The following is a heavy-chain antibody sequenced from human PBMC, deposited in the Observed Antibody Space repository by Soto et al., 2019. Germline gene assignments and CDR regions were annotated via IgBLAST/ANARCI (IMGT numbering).Heavy chain of an antibody. CDR2: FCYGERT. CDR3: ARHSRISAAGNGTFDY. D-gene: IGHD6-25*01. V-gene: IGHV4-39*01. CDR1: GGSISSNSYY. Sequence: SETLSLTCTVSGGSISSNSYYWGWIRQPPGKGLEWIGSFCYGERTLYNPSLKSRVTISVDSSKNQFSLELNSVTAAETAVYYCARHSRISAAGNGTFDYWGHGTLVIFPS. J-gene: IGHJ4*01.